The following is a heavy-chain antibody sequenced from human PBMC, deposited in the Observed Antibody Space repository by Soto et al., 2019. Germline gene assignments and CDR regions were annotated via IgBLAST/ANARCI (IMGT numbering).Heavy chain of an antibody. CDR2: ISSSSNYI. Sequence: EVQLVESGGGLVKPGGSLRLSCAASGFTFSSYTMNWVRQAPGKGLEWVSSISSSSNYIYYADSVKSRFTISRDDAKNSLYLQMNSLRAEDTAVYYCARVMKGPMIREYYFDYWGQGTLVTASS. CDR1: GFTFSSYT. J-gene: IGHJ4*02. D-gene: IGHD3-10*01. V-gene: IGHV3-21*01. CDR3: ARVMKGPMIREYYFDY.